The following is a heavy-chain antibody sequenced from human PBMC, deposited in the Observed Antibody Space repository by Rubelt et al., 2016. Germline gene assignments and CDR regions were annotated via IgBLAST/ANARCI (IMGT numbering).Heavy chain of an antibody. J-gene: IGHJ6*02. Sequence: GKGLEWVAAIVYDGSKQHYADSVKGRFTISRDNPKNTLYLQMNSLRAEDTGVYYCARGVVPAAPYYYGMDVWGQGTTVTVSS. CDR2: IVYDGSKQ. V-gene: IGHV3-30*04. CDR3: ARGVVPAAPYYYGMDV. D-gene: IGHD2-2*01.